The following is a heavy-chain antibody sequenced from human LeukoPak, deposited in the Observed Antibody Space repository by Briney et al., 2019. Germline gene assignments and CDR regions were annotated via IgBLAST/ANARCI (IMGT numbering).Heavy chain of an antibody. D-gene: IGHD3-10*01. Sequence: SVKVSCKASGGTFSSYAISWVRQAPGQGLEWMGGIIPIFGTANYAQKFQGRVTMTEDTSTDTAYMELSSLRSEDTAVYYCATVPISNYGYFDLGGRAPLVIV. V-gene: IGHV1-69*06. CDR3: ATVPISNYGYFDL. CDR2: IIPIFGTA. J-gene: IGHJ2*01. CDR1: GGTFSSYA.